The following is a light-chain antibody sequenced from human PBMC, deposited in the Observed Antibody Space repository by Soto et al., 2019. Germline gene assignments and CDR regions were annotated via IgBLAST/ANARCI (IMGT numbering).Light chain of an antibody. J-gene: IGKJ1*01. V-gene: IGKV1-5*01. CDR3: QQYNSYRT. CDR1: QSISGW. CDR2: DAS. Sequence: DIQMTESPSTLSAAGGEGVTITCRASQSISGWLAWYQQKPVKAPKLLIYDASSLESGVPSMFSGTRSGTEFTLTITSLQPDDFATYYCQQYNSYRTFGQGTKVDIK.